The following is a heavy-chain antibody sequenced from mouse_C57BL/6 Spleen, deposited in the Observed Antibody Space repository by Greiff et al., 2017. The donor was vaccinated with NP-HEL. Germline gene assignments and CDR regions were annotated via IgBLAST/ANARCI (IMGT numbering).Heavy chain of an antibody. CDR3: EKGLDTASSYYFDY. Sequence: EVQLQQSGPELVKPGASVKIPCKASGYTFTDYNMDWVKQSHGKSLEWIGVINPNNGGTSYNQKFKGKATLTVDKSSSTAYMELRSLTSEDTAVYDCEKGLDTASSYYFDYWGQGTTLTVSS. D-gene: IGHD3-1*01. J-gene: IGHJ2*01. CDR1: GYTFTDYN. CDR2: INPNNGGT. V-gene: IGHV1-18*01.